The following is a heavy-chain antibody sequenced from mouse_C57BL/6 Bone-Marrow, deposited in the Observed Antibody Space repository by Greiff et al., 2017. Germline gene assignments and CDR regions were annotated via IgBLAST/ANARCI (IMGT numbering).Heavy chain of an antibody. CDR1: GFTFSSYG. V-gene: IGHV5-6*01. Sequence: EVQGVESGGDLVKPGGSLKLSCAASGFTFSSYGMSWVRQTPDKRLEWVATISSGGSYTYYPDSVKGRFTISRDNAKNTLYLQMSSLKSEDTAMYYCARREYYYGSSRYFDVWGTGTTVTVSS. D-gene: IGHD1-1*01. CDR2: ISSGGSYT. CDR3: ARREYYYGSSRYFDV. J-gene: IGHJ1*03.